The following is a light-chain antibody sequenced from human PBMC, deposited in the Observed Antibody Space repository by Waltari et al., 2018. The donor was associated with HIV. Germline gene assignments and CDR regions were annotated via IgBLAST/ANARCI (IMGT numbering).Light chain of an antibody. CDR1: SSDVGSYNL. CDR2: EFS. Sequence: QSALTQPASVSGSPGQSITLSCTGTSSDVGSYNLVSWYQQPPGKAPKLMVYEFSKRPSCVSNRFSGSKSGNTASLTISGLQAEDEADYYCCSYAGSSTFYVFGTGTKVTVL. CDR3: CSYAGSSTFYV. J-gene: IGLJ1*01. V-gene: IGLV2-23*02.